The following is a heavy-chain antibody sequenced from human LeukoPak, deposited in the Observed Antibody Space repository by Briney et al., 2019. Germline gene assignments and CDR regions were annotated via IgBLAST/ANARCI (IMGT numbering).Heavy chain of an antibody. CDR2: VSYDGSDK. V-gene: IGHV3-30*18. D-gene: IGHD3-22*01. CDR3: AKSLSMLVVVNNDGGAFNA. J-gene: IGHJ3*01. CDR1: GFTFSSYG. Sequence: PGRSLRLSCAASGFTFSSYGMHWVRQAPGKGLEWVAVVSYDGSDKAYAESVNGRFTISRDNSKNTLDLQMNSLRSEDTAVYYCAKSLSMLVVVNNDGGAFNAWGEGTPVIVSS.